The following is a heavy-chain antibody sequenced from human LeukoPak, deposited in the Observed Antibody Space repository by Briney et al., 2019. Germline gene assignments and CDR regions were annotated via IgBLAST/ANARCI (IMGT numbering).Heavy chain of an antibody. Sequence: GGSLRLSCAASGFTFSSYAMHWVRQAPGKGLVWVSRVKSDGSSTSYADSVKGRFTISRGNARNTLYLQMNSLRAEDTAVYYCARDGFLGPVTVCLDYWGQGTPVTVSS. CDR2: VKSDGSST. J-gene: IGHJ4*02. CDR1: GFTFSSYA. V-gene: IGHV3-74*01. D-gene: IGHD2/OR15-2a*01. CDR3: ARDGFLGPVTVCLDY.